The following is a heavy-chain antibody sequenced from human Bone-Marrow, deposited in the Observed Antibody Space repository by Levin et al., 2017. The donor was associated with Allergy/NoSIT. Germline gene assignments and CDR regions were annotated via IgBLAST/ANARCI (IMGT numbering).Heavy chain of an antibody. CDR2: ISWNSGSI. J-gene: IGHJ4*02. Sequence: GGSLRLSCAASGFNFDHYAMHWVRQAPGKGLEWVSGISWNSGSIGYEDSVKGRFTISRDNAKNSLYLQMNSLRPEDTAFYYCAKDTEYYYDSTGYYNYWGQGTLVTVSS. V-gene: IGHV3-9*01. CDR1: GFNFDHYA. D-gene: IGHD3-22*01. CDR3: AKDTEYYYDSTGYYNY.